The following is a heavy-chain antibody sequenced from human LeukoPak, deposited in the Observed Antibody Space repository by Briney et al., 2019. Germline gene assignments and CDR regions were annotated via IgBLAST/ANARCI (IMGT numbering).Heavy chain of an antibody. J-gene: IGHJ4*02. CDR2: IYYSGST. V-gene: IGHV4-59*01. CDR3: ARDGGYSRD. CDR1: GGSISSYY. Sequence: SETLSLTCTVSGGSISSYYWSWIRQPPGKGLEWIGYIYYSGSTNYNPSPKSRVTISVDTSKNQFSLKLSSVTAADTAVYYCARDGGYSRDWGQGTLVTVSS. D-gene: IGHD6-13*01.